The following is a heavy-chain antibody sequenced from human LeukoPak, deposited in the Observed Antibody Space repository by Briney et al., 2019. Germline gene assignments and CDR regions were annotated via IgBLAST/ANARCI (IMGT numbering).Heavy chain of an antibody. Sequence: ASVKVSCKVSGYTLTELSMHWVRQAPGKGLEWMGGFDPEDGETIYAQKFQGRVTMTEDTSTDTAYMELSSLRSEDTAVYYCATRFDYYDSRVDDYWGQGTLVTVSS. CDR1: GYTLTELS. D-gene: IGHD3-22*01. J-gene: IGHJ4*02. V-gene: IGHV1-24*01. CDR3: ATRFDYYDSRVDDY. CDR2: FDPEDGET.